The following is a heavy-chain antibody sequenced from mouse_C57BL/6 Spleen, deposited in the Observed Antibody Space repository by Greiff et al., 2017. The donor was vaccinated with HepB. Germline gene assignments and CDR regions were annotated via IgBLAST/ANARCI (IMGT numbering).Heavy chain of an antibody. CDR3: ASRPPGTSWFAY. D-gene: IGHD5-1*01. CDR2: IYPGDGDT. V-gene: IGHV1-80*01. CDR1: GYAFSSYW. J-gene: IGHJ3*01. Sequence: QVQLQQSGAELVKPGASVKISCKASGYAFSSYWMNWVKQRPGKGLEWIGQIYPGDGDTTYNGKFKGKATLTADKSSSTAYMQLSSLTSEDSAVYFCASRPPGTSWFAYWGQGTLVTVSA.